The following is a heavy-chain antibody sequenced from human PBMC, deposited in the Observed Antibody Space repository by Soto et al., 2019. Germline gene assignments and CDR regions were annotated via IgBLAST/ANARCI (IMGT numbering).Heavy chain of an antibody. J-gene: IGHJ4*02. V-gene: IGHV1-69*13. CDR3: ASSSIVLVPAAQLDY. D-gene: IGHD2-2*01. Sequence: SVKVSCKASGGTFSSYAISWVRQAPGQGLEWMGGIIPIFGTANYAQKFQGRVTITADESTSTAYMELSSLRSEDTAVYYCASSSIVLVPAAQLDYWGQGTLVTVSS. CDR2: IIPIFGTA. CDR1: GGTFSSYA.